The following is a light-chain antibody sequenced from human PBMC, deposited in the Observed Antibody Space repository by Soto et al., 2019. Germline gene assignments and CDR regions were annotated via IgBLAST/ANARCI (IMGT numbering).Light chain of an antibody. V-gene: IGKV1-5*01. J-gene: IGKJ4*01. CDR2: SAS. CDR1: QSISTW. Sequence: DIQMTQSPSTLSASVGDRVTITCRASQSISTWLAWYQQKPGKAPELLIYSASTLRSGVPSRFSGSGSWTEFSLTIRALQPEDFATYYCLQLNRYPLTFGGGTKVDIK. CDR3: LQLNRYPLT.